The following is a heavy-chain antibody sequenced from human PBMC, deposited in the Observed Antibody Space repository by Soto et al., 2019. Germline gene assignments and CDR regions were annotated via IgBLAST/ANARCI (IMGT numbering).Heavy chain of an antibody. J-gene: IGHJ4*02. Sequence: EVQLVESGGGLVKPGGSLRLSCAASGFTFSSYNMNWVRQAPGKGLEWVSYISSSGSTKYYADSVKGRFTISRDNAKNSLFLQMNSLRDDDTAVYYCPRRYGDYEGDDYLGQGTLVTVSS. D-gene: IGHD4-17*01. CDR1: GFTFSSYN. CDR2: ISSSGSTK. V-gene: IGHV3-48*02. CDR3: PRRYGDYEGDDY.